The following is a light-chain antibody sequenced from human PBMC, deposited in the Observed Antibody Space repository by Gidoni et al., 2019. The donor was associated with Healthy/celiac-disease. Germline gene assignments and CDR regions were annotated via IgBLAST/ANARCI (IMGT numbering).Light chain of an antibody. CDR2: EVS. CDR3: SSYTSSSTPHVV. CDR1: SSDVGGYNY. Sequence: QSALTQPASVSGSPGQSITISCTGPSSDVGGYNYVSWYQQHPGKAPNLMIYEVSNRPSGVSNRFSGSKSGNTASLTISGLQAEDEADYYCSSYTSSSTPHVVFGGGTKLTVL. V-gene: IGLV2-14*01. J-gene: IGLJ2*01.